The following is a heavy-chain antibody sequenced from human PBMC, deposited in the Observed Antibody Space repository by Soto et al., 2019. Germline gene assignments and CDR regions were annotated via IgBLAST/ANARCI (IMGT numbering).Heavy chain of an antibody. CDR3: AREKRTWNYASFCYYMDV. CDR2: INPNSGGT. Sequence: PSVKVSCKASGYTFTGYYMHWVRQAPGQGLEWMGWINPNSGGTNYAQKFQGWVTMTRDTSISTAYMELSRLRSDDTAVYYCAREKRTWNYASFCYYMDVWGKGTTVTVSS. V-gene: IGHV1-2*04. D-gene: IGHD1-7*01. CDR1: GYTFTGYY. J-gene: IGHJ6*03.